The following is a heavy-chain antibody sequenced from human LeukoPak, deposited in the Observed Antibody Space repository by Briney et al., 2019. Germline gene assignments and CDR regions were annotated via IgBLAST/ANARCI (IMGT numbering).Heavy chain of an antibody. D-gene: IGHD6-13*01. CDR3: ARRGGIAAAGTYDY. J-gene: IGHJ4*02. CDR2: IYYSGST. V-gene: IGHV4-59*01. CDR1: GGSISSYY. Sequence: PSETLSLTCTVSGGSISSYYWSWIRQPPGKGLEWIGYIYYSGSTNYNPSLKSRVTISVDTSKNQFSLKLGSVTAADTAVYYCARRGGIAAAGTYDYWGQGTLVTVSS.